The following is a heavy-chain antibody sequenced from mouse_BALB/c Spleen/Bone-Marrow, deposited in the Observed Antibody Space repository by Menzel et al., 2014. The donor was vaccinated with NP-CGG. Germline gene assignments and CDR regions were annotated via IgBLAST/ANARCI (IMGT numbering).Heavy chain of an antibody. Sequence: GAELVKPGTSVKLSCKASGYTFTSYYIYWVKQRPGQGLKWIGEINPSNGGANFNEKFKSKATLTVDKSSSTAYMQLSSLTSEDSAVYYCTRLSLLRGYFDYWGQGTTLTVSS. J-gene: IGHJ2*01. CDR1: GYTFTSYY. CDR2: INPSNGGA. V-gene: IGHV1S81*02. CDR3: TRLSLLRGYFDY. D-gene: IGHD1-2*01.